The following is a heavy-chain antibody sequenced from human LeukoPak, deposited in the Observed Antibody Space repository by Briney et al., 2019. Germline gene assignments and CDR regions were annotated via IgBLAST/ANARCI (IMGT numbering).Heavy chain of an antibody. CDR1: GDSVSGYY. Sequence: SDTLSLTCTVSGDSVSGYYGSWIRQPPGKGLEWIGYFHTSANTNYNPSLKSRVTMSVDTSKNQFSLKLTSVTAADTAVYYCARGLRDEERHYGYYYMDVWGKGTTVTVSS. J-gene: IGHJ6*03. V-gene: IGHV4-4*09. D-gene: IGHD3-22*01. CDR3: ARGLRDEERHYGYYYMDV. CDR2: FHTSANT.